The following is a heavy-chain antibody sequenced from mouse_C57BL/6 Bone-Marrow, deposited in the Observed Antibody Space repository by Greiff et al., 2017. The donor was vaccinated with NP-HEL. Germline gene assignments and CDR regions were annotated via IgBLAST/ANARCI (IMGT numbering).Heavy chain of an antibody. V-gene: IGHV5-17*01. CDR3: ARREIYYGMGYVDV. CDR1: GFTFSDYG. CDR2: ISSGSSTI. J-gene: IGHJ1*03. Sequence: EVKLMESGGGLVKPGGSLKLSCAASGFTFSDYGMHWVRQAPEKGLEWVAYISSGSSTIYYADTVKGRFTISRDNAKNTLFLQMTSLRSEDTAMYYCARREIYYGMGYVDVWGTGTTVTVSS. D-gene: IGHD1-1*01.